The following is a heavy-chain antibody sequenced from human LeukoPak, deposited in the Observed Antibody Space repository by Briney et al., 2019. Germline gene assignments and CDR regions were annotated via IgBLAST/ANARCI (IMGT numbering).Heavy chain of an antibody. J-gene: IGHJ4*02. CDR3: AREDSSSWYVDY. V-gene: IGHV4-61*02. CDR2: IYASGSA. Sequence: SETLSLTCTVSGGSICSGSYYWSWIRQPAGKGLEWIGRIYASGSANYNPSLKSRVTVSVDTSKNQFSLKLSSVTAADTAVYYCAREDSSSWYVDYWGQGTLVTVSS. D-gene: IGHD6-13*01. CDR1: GGSICSGSYY.